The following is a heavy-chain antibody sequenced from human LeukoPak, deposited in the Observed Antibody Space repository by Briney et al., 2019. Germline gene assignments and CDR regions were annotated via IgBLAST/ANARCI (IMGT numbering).Heavy chain of an antibody. CDR1: GFTFSSYS. D-gene: IGHD2-2*01. J-gene: IGHJ4*02. Sequence: GGSLRLSCAASGFTFSSYSMNWVRQAPGKGLEWVSSISSSSSYIYYADSEKGRFTISRDNAKNSLYLQMNSLRAEDTAVYYCARSLMAGSSTSCYDYWGQGTLVTVSS. CDR3: ARSLMAGSSTSCYDY. V-gene: IGHV3-21*01. CDR2: ISSSSSYI.